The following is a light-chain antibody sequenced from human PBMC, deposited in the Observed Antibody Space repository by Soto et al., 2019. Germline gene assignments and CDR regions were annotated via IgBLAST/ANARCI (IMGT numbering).Light chain of an antibody. CDR1: QSISSW. V-gene: IGKV1-5*03. J-gene: IGKJ4*01. CDR2: GAS. CDR3: QHYDGYSALT. Sequence: DIQRTQSPSTLSASVGDRVIITCRASQSISSWLAWYQQKPGKAPKLLVYGASSLDSGVPSRFSGSGSGPEFTLTISSLQPDDFATDYCQHYDGYSALTFGGGTKVEIK.